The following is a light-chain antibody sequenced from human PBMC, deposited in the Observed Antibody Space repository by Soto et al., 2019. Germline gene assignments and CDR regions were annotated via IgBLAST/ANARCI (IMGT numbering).Light chain of an antibody. V-gene: IGKV3-11*01. CDR1: QSVSSY. CDR2: DAS. Sequence: EIVLTQSPATLSLSPGERATLSCRASQSVSSYLAWYQQKPVQAPRLLIYDASNRATDIPARLSGSGSGPNFTLTSISLEPEDFAVYYCLQRSGWPWTFGQRTKVEIK. J-gene: IGKJ1*01. CDR3: LQRSGWPWT.